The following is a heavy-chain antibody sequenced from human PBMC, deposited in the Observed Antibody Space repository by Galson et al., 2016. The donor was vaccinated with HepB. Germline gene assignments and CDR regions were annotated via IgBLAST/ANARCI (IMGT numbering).Heavy chain of an antibody. D-gene: IGHD3-22*01. CDR3: ARGGATYYYDTSGFYYFDY. V-gene: IGHV4-59*01. CDR1: GGSITSSY. J-gene: IGHJ4*02. Sequence: TLSLTCTVSGGSITSSYWRWIRQPPGKGVEWIGYFYYSATTNYNPSLKSRVTISIDTSKNQLSLQLSSVTAADTAMYFCARGGATYYYDTSGFYYFDYWGQGTLVTVSS. CDR2: FYYSATT.